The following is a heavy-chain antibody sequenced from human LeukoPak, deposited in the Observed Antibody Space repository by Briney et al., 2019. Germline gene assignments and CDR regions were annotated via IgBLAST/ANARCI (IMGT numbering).Heavy chain of an antibody. D-gene: IGHD3-22*01. V-gene: IGHV3-48*01. J-gene: IGHJ4*02. Sequence: PGGSLRLSCAASGFTFSTYSMSWVRQAPGRGLEWVSYISSGGSTIYYADSVKGRFTISRDNAKNSLYLQMNSLRAEGTAVYYCARDYYGDYWGQGTLVTVSS. CDR1: GFTFSTYS. CDR3: ARDYYGDY. CDR2: ISSGGSTI.